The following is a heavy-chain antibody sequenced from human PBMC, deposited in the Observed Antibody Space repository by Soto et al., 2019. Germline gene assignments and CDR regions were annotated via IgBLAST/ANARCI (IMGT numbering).Heavy chain of an antibody. Sequence: ASETLSLTCTVSGGSISSYYWSWIRQPPGKELEWIGYIYYSGSTNYNPSLKSRVTMSVDTTKNQFSLKLSSVTAADTAIYYFARVWAYYDILTGPQYYYYMDVWGTGTTVTVSS. CDR3: ARVWAYYDILTGPQYYYYMDV. D-gene: IGHD3-9*01. V-gene: IGHV4-59*01. CDR1: GGSISSYY. CDR2: IYYSGST. J-gene: IGHJ6*03.